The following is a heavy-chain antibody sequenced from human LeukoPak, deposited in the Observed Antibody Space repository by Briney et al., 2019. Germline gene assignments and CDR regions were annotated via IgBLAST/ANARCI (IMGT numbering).Heavy chain of an antibody. CDR3: ARGTSGYDSKDAFDI. V-gene: IGHV4-31*03. D-gene: IGHD5-12*01. J-gene: IGHJ3*02. CDR2: IYYSGST. Sequence: SETLSLTCTVSGGSISSGGYYWSWIRQHPGKGLEWIGYIYYSGSTNYNPSLKSRVTISVDTSKNQFSLKLNSVTAADTAVYYCARGTSGYDSKDAFDIWGQGTMVTVSS. CDR1: GGSISSGGYY.